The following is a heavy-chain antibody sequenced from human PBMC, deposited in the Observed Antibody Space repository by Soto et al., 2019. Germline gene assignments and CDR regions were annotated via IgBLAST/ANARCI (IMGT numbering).Heavy chain of an antibody. D-gene: IGHD1-26*01. V-gene: IGHV3-21*01. Sequence: GGSLRLSCAASGFTFSSYSMNWVRQAPGKGLEWVSSISSSSSYIYYADSVKGRFTISRDNAKNSLYLQMNSLRAEDTAVYYCARDLFMGALPSGPFDPWGRGTLVTVSS. CDR3: ARDLFMGALPSGPFDP. CDR1: GFTFSSYS. CDR2: ISSSSSYI. J-gene: IGHJ5*02.